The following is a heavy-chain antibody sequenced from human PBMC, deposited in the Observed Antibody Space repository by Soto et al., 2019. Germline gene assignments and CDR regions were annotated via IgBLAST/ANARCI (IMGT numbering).Heavy chain of an antibody. V-gene: IGHV4-31*03. D-gene: IGHD2-2*02. CDR1: GGSISSGGYY. J-gene: IGHJ3*02. Sequence: SETLSLTCTVSGGSISSGGYYWSWIRQHPGKGLEWIGYIYYSGSTYYNPSLKSRVTISVDTSKNQFSLKLSSVTAADTAVYYCARVGVVPAAIQRAAFDIWGQGTMVTVSS. CDR3: ARVGVVPAAIQRAAFDI. CDR2: IYYSGST.